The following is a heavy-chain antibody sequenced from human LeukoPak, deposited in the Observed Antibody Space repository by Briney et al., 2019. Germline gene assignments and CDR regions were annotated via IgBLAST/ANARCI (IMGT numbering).Heavy chain of an antibody. J-gene: IGHJ5*02. V-gene: IGHV1-69*04. D-gene: IGHD4-23*01. CDR2: IIPIFGIA. CDR3: ARGSTVVGTYNWFDP. CDR1: GGTFSSYA. Sequence: SVRVSCKASGGTFSSYAISWVRQAPGQGLEWMGRIIPIFGIANYAQKFQGRVTITADKSTSTACMELSSLRSEDTAVYYCARGSTVVGTYNWFDPWGQGTLVTVSS.